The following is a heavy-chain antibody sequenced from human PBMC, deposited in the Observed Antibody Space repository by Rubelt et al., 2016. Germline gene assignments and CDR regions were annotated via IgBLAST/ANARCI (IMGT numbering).Heavy chain of an antibody. V-gene: IGHV4-4*07. CDR2: IYTSGST. J-gene: IGHJ4*02. CDR1: GGSISSYY. Sequence: QVQLQESGPGLVKPSETLSLTCTVSGGSISSYYWSWIRQPAGKGLEWIGRIYTSGSTNYDPPSTGWVTLSLDTSQNQFSLKLSSVTAADTAVYYCARDSDYFDYWGQGTLVTVSS. CDR3: ARDSDYFDY. D-gene: IGHD1-26*01.